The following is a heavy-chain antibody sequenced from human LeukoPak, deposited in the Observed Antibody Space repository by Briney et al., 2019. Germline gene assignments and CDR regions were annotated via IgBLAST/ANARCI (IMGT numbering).Heavy chain of an antibody. D-gene: IGHD3-22*01. CDR1: GFSLPTSGMR. J-gene: IGHJ4*02. CDR3: ARMDYDSSGYYFDY. CDR2: IDWDDDK. V-gene: IGHV2-70*04. Sequence: SGPALVKPPQTLTLTCTFSGFSLPTSGMRVSWIRQPPGKALEWLSRIDWDDDKFYSTSLKTRLTISKDTSNNQVVLTMTNMDPVDTATYYCARMDYDSSGYYFDYWGQGTLDTVSS.